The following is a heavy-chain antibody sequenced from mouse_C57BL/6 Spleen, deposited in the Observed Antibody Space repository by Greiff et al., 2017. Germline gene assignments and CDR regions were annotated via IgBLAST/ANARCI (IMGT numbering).Heavy chain of an antibody. CDR3: ARRSGTYYFDD. Sequence: QVQLKQPGAELVRPGSSVKLSCKASGYTFTSYWMDWVKQRPGQGLEWIGNIYPSDSETHYNQKFKDKATLTVDKSSSTAYMQLSSLTSEDSAVYYCARRSGTYYFDDWGQGTTLTVSS. CDR2: IYPSDSET. J-gene: IGHJ2*01. CDR1: GYTFTSYW. V-gene: IGHV1-61*01. D-gene: IGHD4-1*01.